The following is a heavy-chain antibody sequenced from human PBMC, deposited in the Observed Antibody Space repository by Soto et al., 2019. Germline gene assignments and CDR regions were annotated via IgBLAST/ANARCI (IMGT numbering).Heavy chain of an antibody. D-gene: IGHD3-10*01. J-gene: IGHJ4*02. Sequence: GGSLRLSCKASGYSFYAYGVSWFRRAPGKGLEWVGFIRSKNYGGAADYAASVVGRFTISRDDPKSVAFLQMNSLKIEDTAVYYCTRIYGSGTYLPDYWGQGTLVTVSS. V-gene: IGHV3-49*03. CDR2: IRSKNYGGAA. CDR3: TRIYGSGTYLPDY. CDR1: GYSFYAYG.